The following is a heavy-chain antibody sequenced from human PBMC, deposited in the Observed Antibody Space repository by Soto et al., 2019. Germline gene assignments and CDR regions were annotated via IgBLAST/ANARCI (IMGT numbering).Heavy chain of an antibody. CDR1: GFTFSSYG. CDR3: AKDGEGY. V-gene: IGHV3-30*18. J-gene: IGHJ4*02. Sequence: GGSLRLSCAASGFTFSSYGMHWVRQAPGKGLEWVAVISYDGSNKYYADSVKGRFTISRDNSKNTLYLQMNSLRAEDTAVYYCAKDGEGYWGQGTLVTVSS. CDR2: ISYDGSNK.